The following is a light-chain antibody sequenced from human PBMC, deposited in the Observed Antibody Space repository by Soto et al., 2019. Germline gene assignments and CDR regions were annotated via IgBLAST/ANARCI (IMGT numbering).Light chain of an antibody. V-gene: IGLV2-14*01. CDR3: SSYTTSYFYV. CDR1: SSDIGGYDY. Sequence: QSALTQPASVSGSLGQSIAISCTGTSSDIGGYDYVSWYQHHPGKAPQLMIYEVDNRPSGVSNRFSASKSGNTAFLTISGLQAEDEAHYYCSSYTTSYFYVFGTGTKLTVL. CDR2: EVD. J-gene: IGLJ1*01.